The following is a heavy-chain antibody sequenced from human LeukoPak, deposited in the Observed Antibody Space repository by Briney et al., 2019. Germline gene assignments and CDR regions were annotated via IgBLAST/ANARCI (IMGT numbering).Heavy chain of an antibody. Sequence: ASVKVSCKVPGYTLTELSMHWVRQAPGKGLEWMGGFDPEDGETIYAQKFQGRVIMTEDTSTDTAYMELSSLRSEDTAVYYCATGASTVTYYYYYGMDVWGQGTAATVSS. CDR1: GYTLTELS. CDR3: ATGASTVTYYYYYGMDV. CDR2: FDPEDGET. J-gene: IGHJ6*02. D-gene: IGHD4-11*01. V-gene: IGHV1-24*01.